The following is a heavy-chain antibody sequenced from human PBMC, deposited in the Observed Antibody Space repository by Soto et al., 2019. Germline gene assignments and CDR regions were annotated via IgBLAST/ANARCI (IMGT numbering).Heavy chain of an antibody. Sequence: QVHLQESGPGLVKPSETLSLTCTVSGGSINNHYWSWIRQPPGRGLEWIGYIYYTGSTNYNPSLKSRVTMSVDTSKNQFSLNLTSLTAADTAIYYCVRANLYSEYWGQGTLVTVSS. CDR3: VRANLYSEY. CDR1: GGSINNHY. D-gene: IGHD7-27*01. V-gene: IGHV4-59*11. CDR2: IYYTGST. J-gene: IGHJ4*02.